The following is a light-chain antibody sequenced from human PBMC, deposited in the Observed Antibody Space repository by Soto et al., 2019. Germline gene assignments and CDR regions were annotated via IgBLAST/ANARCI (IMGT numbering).Light chain of an antibody. V-gene: IGKV3D-15*02. CDR3: QQYGNSPT. Sequence: EIVMTQSPATLSVSPGERATLSCRASQSVSSDLAWYHQKPGQAPRLLIYGASTRATGIPARFSGSGSGTEFTLTINSLQSEDFAVYYCQQYGNSPTFGQGTKVEIK. CDR2: GAS. J-gene: IGKJ1*01. CDR1: QSVSSD.